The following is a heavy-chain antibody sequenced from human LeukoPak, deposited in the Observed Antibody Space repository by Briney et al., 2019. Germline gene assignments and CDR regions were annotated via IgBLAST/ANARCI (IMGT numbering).Heavy chain of an antibody. CDR3: ARSLAGGIAAAGPRGTLDP. J-gene: IGHJ5*02. D-gene: IGHD6-13*01. CDR1: GGSISSSNW. Sequence: SGTPSLTCAVSGGSISSSNWGSGVRQPPGKGLEWMGEIYHSGSTNYNPSLKSRVTISVDKSKNQFSLKLSSVTAADTAVYYCARSLAGGIAAAGPRGTLDPWGQGTLVSVSS. CDR2: IYHSGST. V-gene: IGHV4-4*02.